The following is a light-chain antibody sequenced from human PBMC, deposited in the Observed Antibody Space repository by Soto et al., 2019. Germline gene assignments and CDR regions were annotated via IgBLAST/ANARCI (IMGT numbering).Light chain of an antibody. V-gene: IGLV1-40*01. CDR3: QSYDNSLTGYV. CDR2: SNN. CDR1: SSNVGAGYD. Sequence: VLTQPPSVSGAPGQRDTISCTGTSSNVGAGYDVHWYQHLPGTAPKLLIYSNNNRPSGVPDRFSASKSGASASLAITRLQAEDEADYYCQSYDNSLTGYVFGTGTKVTVL. J-gene: IGLJ1*01.